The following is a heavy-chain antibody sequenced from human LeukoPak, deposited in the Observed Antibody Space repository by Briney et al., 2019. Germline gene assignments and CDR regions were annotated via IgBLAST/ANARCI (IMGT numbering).Heavy chain of an antibody. Sequence: GGSLRLSCAASGFTFSSYWMHWVRQAPGKGQVWVSRINSDGSSTSYADSVKGRFTISRDNAKNTLYLQMNSLRAEDTAVYYCARDPGLSGYYFDYWGQGTLVTVSS. CDR2: INSDGSST. D-gene: IGHD3-22*01. CDR1: GFTFSSYW. J-gene: IGHJ4*02. V-gene: IGHV3-74*01. CDR3: ARDPGLSGYYFDY.